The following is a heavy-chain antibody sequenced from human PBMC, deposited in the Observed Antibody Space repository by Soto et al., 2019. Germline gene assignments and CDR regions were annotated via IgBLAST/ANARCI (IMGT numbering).Heavy chain of an antibody. CDR1: GGTFSSYA. Sequence: QVQLVQSGAEVKKPGSSVKVSCKASGGTFSSYAISWVRQAPGQGLEWMGGIIPIFGTANYAQKFQGRVTINADESTSTAYMELRSLRSEDTAVYYCARDLGGVVVAHTYYYYGMDVWGQGTTVTVSS. V-gene: IGHV1-69*12. J-gene: IGHJ6*02. D-gene: IGHD2-15*01. CDR2: IIPIFGTA. CDR3: ARDLGGVVVAHTYYYYGMDV.